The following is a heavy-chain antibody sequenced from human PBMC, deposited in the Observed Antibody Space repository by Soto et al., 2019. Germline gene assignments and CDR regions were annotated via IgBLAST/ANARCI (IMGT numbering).Heavy chain of an antibody. CDR2: ISDSGSTI. J-gene: IGHJ5*02. Sequence: GGSLRLSCAASGFPFSSFAMNWVRQTPDKGLEWLSYISDSGSTIHYADSVKGRFTFSRDNAKNSLYLQMNSLRADDTAVYYCTRDGSWGQGTLVTVSS. CDR3: TRDGS. V-gene: IGHV3-48*01. D-gene: IGHD5-12*01. CDR1: GFPFSSFA.